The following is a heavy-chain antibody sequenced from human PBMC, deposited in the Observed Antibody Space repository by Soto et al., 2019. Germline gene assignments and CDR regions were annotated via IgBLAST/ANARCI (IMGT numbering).Heavy chain of an antibody. J-gene: IGHJ3*02. D-gene: IGHD6-13*01. Sequence: ASVKVSCKASGGTFSSYAISWVRQAPGQGLEWMGGIIPIFGTANYAQKFQGRVTITADESTSTAYMELSSLRSEDTAVYYCAVKVVAAAGTLTTDLAFDIWGQGTMVTVSS. V-gene: IGHV1-69*13. CDR3: AVKVVAAAGTLTTDLAFDI. CDR1: GGTFSSYA. CDR2: IIPIFGTA.